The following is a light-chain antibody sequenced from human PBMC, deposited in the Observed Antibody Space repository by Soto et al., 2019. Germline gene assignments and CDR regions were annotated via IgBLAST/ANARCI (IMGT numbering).Light chain of an antibody. V-gene: IGKV3-11*01. CDR1: QSVSRY. J-gene: IGKJ3*01. CDR3: QXRSNWPPEFN. Sequence: EIVLTQSPATLSLSPVDTSTLFLIPIQSVSRYFPWYHQNPGQAPRLPIYDASNRATGIPARFSGSGSGTDFTLTISRLEPEDFAVYYXQXRSNWPPEFNCGPGTKVDIK. CDR2: DAS.